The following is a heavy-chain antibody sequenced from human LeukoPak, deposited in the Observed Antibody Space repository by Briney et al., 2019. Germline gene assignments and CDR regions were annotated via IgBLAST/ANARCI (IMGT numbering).Heavy chain of an antibody. Sequence: PSQTLSLTCSVSGGTITSGRYYWTWIRQYPETGLEWIGYSYYSGSTHFKPSLKSRATISLDKSKNQFSLNLTSATAADTAVYYCAGATYDLLTGFYLDSWGQGTLVTVSS. V-gene: IGHV4-31*03. J-gene: IGHJ4*02. CDR2: SYYSGST. CDR1: GGTITSGRYY. CDR3: AGATYDLLTGFYLDS. D-gene: IGHD3-9*01.